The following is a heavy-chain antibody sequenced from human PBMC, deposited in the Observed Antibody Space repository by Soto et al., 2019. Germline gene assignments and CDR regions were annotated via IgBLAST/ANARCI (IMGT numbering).Heavy chain of an antibody. Sequence: QVQLVQSGAEVKKPGSSVKVSCKASGGTFSSYAISWVRQAPGQGLEWMGGIIPIFGTANYAQKFQGRVTITADESTSTAYMELSSLRSEDTAVYYCARREIITSDLPQTAYYYGMDVWGQGTTVTVSS. CDR3: ARREIITSDLPQTAYYYGMDV. CDR1: GGTFSSYA. J-gene: IGHJ6*02. D-gene: IGHD3-22*01. CDR2: IIPIFGTA. V-gene: IGHV1-69*01.